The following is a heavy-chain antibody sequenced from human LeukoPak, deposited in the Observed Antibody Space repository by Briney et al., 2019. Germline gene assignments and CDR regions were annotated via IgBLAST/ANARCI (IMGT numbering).Heavy chain of an antibody. Sequence: PSETLSLTCTVSGGSVSSGGYYWSWIRQHPGKGLEWFGNIYYSGSTYYNPSLKSRVIISVDTSKNQFSLRLSSVTAADTAVYYCARDTTLDHWGQGLLVTVSS. J-gene: IGHJ4*02. CDR1: GGSVSSGGYY. CDR2: IYYSGST. V-gene: IGHV4-31*03. D-gene: IGHD1-1*01. CDR3: ARDTTLDH.